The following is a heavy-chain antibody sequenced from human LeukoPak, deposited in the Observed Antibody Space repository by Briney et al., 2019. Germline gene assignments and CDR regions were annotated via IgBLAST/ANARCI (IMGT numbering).Heavy chain of an antibody. J-gene: IGHJ4*02. CDR3: ARVDIDCSSTSCLYYFDY. D-gene: IGHD2-2*01. Sequence: ASVKVSCKASGYTFTSYCISWVRQAPGQGLEWMGWISAYNGNTNYAQKLQGRVTMTTDTSTSTAYMELRSLRSDDTAVYYCARVDIDCSSTSCLYYFDYWGQGTLVTVSS. V-gene: IGHV1-18*04. CDR1: GYTFTSYC. CDR2: ISAYNGNT.